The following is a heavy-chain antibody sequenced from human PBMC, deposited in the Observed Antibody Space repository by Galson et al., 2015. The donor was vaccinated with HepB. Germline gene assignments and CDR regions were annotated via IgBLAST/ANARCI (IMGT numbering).Heavy chain of an antibody. CDR3: AREGKEQWLGEFSAFDY. Sequence: SLRLSCAASGFTVSSNYMSWVRQAPGKGLEWISVIYSGGSTYYADSVKGRFTISRDNSKNTLYLQMNSLRAEDTAVYYCAREGKEQWLGEFSAFDYWGQGTLVTVSS. J-gene: IGHJ4*02. V-gene: IGHV3-66*01. CDR2: IYSGGST. D-gene: IGHD6-19*01. CDR1: GFTVSSNY.